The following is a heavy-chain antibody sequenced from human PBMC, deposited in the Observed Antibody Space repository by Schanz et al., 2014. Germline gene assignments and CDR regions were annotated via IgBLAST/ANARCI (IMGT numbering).Heavy chain of an antibody. D-gene: IGHD3-22*01. V-gene: IGHV1-69*02. Sequence: QVQLVQSGAEVKKPGSSVKVSCKASGGTFSSFGINWVRQAPGQGLEWMGRIIPSLGLAKYEQKFQDKVTITADTSTATAYMELSGLRSEDTAVYYCARSNYYDNSDYYNSFDYWGQGTLVDVSS. CDR3: ARSNYYDNSDYYNSFDY. CDR2: IIPSLGLA. CDR1: GGTFSSFG. J-gene: IGHJ4*02.